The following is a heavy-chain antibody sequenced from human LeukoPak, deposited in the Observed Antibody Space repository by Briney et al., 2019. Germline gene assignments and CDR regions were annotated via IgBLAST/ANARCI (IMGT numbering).Heavy chain of an antibody. Sequence: ASVKVSCKASGYTFTSYYMHWVRQAPGQGLEWMGIINPSGGSTSYAQKFQGRVTMTRDMSTSTVYMELSSLRSEDTAVYYCARGGGSIVVVPAAILPDYWGQGTLVTVSS. CDR2: INPSGGST. CDR1: GYTFTSYY. V-gene: IGHV1-46*01. CDR3: ARGGGSIVVVPAAILPDY. J-gene: IGHJ4*02. D-gene: IGHD2-2*01.